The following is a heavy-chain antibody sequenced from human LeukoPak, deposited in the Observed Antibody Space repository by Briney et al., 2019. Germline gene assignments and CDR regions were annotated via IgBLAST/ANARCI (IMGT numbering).Heavy chain of an antibody. J-gene: IGHJ3*02. CDR1: GYTFTGYY. Sequence: GASVTVSCKASGYTFTGYYMHWVRQAPGQGLEWMGWINPNSGGTNYAQKFQGRVTMTRNTSISTAYMELSSLRSEDTAVYYCARGGDTYFDAFDIWGQGTMVTVSS. CDR2: INPNSGGT. D-gene: IGHD5-18*01. CDR3: ARGGDTYFDAFDI. V-gene: IGHV1-2*02.